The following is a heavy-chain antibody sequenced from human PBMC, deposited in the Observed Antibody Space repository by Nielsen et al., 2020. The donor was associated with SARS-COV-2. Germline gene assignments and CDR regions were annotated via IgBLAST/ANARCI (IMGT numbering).Heavy chain of an antibody. J-gene: IGHJ4*02. V-gene: IGHV3-15*01. CDR2: IKSKTDGGTT. D-gene: IGHD6-19*01. CDR3: TTDSGYVDY. Sequence: GESLKISCAASGFTFSNAWMSWVRKAPGKGLEWVGHIKSKTDGGTTDYAAPVKGRFTISRDDSKNTLYLQMNSLKTEDTAVYYCTTDSGYVDYWGQGTLVTVSS. CDR1: GFTFSNAW.